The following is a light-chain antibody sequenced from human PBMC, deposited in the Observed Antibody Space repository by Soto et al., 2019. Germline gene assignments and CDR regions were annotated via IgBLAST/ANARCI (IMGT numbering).Light chain of an antibody. Sequence: QSVLTQPPSASGTPGQRVTISCSGSTSNIGSSSVNWYQHLPGTAPKVLIYSNDQRPSGVPDRFSGSKSGTSASLAISGLQSEDEADYYCATWDDNLNGGVFGGGTKVTVL. CDR3: ATWDDNLNGGV. V-gene: IGLV1-44*01. CDR1: TSNIGSSS. CDR2: SND. J-gene: IGLJ3*02.